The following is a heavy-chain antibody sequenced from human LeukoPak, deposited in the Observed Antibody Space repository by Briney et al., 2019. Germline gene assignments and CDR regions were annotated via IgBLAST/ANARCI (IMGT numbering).Heavy chain of an antibody. D-gene: IGHD3-22*01. CDR1: EFTVSSSY. J-gene: IGHJ4*02. Sequence: QAGGSLRLSCAASEFTVSSSYMSWVPRAPGKGLEGVLTIYSGGGKYYADSVKGRFIISRDNSKNTLYLQMNSLRAEDTAVYYCARDRDYYDSSGYHYWGQGTLVTVSS. CDR2: IYSGGGK. CDR3: ARDRDYYDSSGYHY. V-gene: IGHV3-53*01.